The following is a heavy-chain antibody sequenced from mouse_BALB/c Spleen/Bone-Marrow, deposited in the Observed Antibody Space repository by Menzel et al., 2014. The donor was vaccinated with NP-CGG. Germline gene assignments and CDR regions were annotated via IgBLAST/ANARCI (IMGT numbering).Heavy chain of an antibody. V-gene: IGHV1-69*02. CDR3: TRYGNSHYYAMDY. CDR2: IYPSDSYT. CDR1: GYTFTSYW. J-gene: IGHJ4*01. D-gene: IGHD1-1*01. Sequence: VQLQQSGAELVRPGASVKLSCRASGYTFTSYWINWVKQRPGQGLEWIGNIYPSDSYTNYNQRVKDKATLTVDKSSSTAYMQLSSPTSEDSAVYYCTRYGNSHYYAMDYWGQGTSVTVSS.